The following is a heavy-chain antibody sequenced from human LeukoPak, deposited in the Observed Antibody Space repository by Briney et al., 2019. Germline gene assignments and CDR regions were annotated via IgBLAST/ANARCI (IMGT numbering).Heavy chain of an antibody. V-gene: IGHV3-33*01. CDR3: ASDPDSSGYCLNEPYFDY. D-gene: IGHD3-22*01. Sequence: GGSLRLSCAASGITFSHYAMHCVRQAPGKGLEGVADIWYDESEKYYADSVKGRFTISRDNSKNTLYLQMNSLRAEDTAVYYCASDPDSSGYCLNEPYFDYWGQGTLVTVSS. J-gene: IGHJ4*02. CDR1: GITFSHYA. CDR2: IWYDESEK.